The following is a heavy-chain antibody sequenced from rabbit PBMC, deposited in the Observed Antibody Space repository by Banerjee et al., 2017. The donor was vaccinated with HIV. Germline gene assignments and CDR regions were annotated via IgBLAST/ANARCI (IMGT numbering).Heavy chain of an antibody. J-gene: IGHJ4*01. Sequence: QEQLVESGGGLVQPGGSLTLTCKASGFSFSSSYYMCWVRQAPGKGLEVIACIYTGSGNTYYASWVNGRFTISRSTSLNTVDLQLNSLTAADTATYFCARDSGTSGYAFDLWGQGTLVTVS. CDR2: IYTGSGNT. D-gene: IGHD1-1*01. CDR1: GFSFSSSYY. CDR3: ARDSGTSGYAFDL. V-gene: IGHV1S43*01.